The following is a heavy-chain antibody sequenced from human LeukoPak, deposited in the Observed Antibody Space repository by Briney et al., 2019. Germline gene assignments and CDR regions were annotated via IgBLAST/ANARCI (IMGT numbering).Heavy chain of an antibody. J-gene: IGHJ4*02. D-gene: IGHD6-19*01. CDR1: GFSFSSFA. CDR3: SSVAGTVY. V-gene: IGHV3-23*01. Sequence: PGGSLRLSCAASGFSFSSFAMSWVRQAPGKGLEWVAAISGSGAGTYYADFVKGRFTISKDNSKNTLYLQMSSLRAEDTAVYYCSSVAGTVYWGQGTLVTVSS. CDR2: ISGSGAGT.